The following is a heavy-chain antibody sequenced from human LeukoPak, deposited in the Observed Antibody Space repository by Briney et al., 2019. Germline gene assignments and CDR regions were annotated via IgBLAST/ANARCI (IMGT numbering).Heavy chain of an antibody. Sequence: GGSLRLSCAASGFTFSGYYMSWIRQAPGKGLEWVSYISSSGSTIYYADSVKGRFTISRDNAKNSLYLQMNSLRAEDTAVYYCALLVDTAMATGNRDAFDIWGQGTMVTVSS. CDR2: ISSSGSTI. CDR3: ALLVDTAMATGNRDAFDI. CDR1: GFTFSGYY. J-gene: IGHJ3*02. D-gene: IGHD5-18*01. V-gene: IGHV3-11*01.